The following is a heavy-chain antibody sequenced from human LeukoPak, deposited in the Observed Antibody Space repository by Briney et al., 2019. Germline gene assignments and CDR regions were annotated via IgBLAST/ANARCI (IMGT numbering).Heavy chain of an antibody. CDR1: GYTFSIYG. Sequence: ASVKVSCKASGYTFSIYGFSWVRQAPGQGLEWMGWISAYNGNTNYAQKLQGRVTMTTDTSTSTAYMELRSLRSDDTAVYYCARDCSDDFWSGYYRQCWFDPWGQGTLVTVSS. CDR2: ISAYNGNT. J-gene: IGHJ5*02. D-gene: IGHD3-3*01. V-gene: IGHV1-18*01. CDR3: ARDCSDDFWSGYYRQCWFDP.